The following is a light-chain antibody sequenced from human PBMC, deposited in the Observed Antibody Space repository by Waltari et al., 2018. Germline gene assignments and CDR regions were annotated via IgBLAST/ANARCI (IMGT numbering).Light chain of an antibody. CDR2: QDS. V-gene: IGLV3-1*01. J-gene: IGLJ2*01. CDR1: KLGDNY. Sequence: SYELTQPPSVSVSPGQTASITCSGDKLGDNYACWYQQKPGQSPVLLIYQDSKRPSGIPERFSGSNSGNTATLTISGTQAMDEADYYCQAWDSSTGVFGGGTKLTVL. CDR3: QAWDSSTGV.